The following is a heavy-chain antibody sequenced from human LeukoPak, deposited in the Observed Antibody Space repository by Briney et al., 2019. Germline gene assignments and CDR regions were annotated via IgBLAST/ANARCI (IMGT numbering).Heavy chain of an antibody. CDR2: IYTSGST. J-gene: IGHJ4*02. V-gene: IGHV4-61*02. CDR1: GGSISSRNYY. D-gene: IGHD3-22*01. CDR3: ASYGEYYYDSSGYYRLLDY. Sequence: SETLSPTCTVSGGSISSRNYYWSWIRQPAGKGLEWIGRIYTSGSTNYNPSLKSRVTISVDTSKNQFSLKLSSVTAADTAVYYCASYGEYYYDSSGYYRLLDYWGQGTLVTVSS.